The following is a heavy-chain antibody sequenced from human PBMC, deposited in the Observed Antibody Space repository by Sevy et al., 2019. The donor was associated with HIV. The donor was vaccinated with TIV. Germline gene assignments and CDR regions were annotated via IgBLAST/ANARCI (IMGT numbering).Heavy chain of an antibody. Sequence: SLRLSCAASGFTFSSYGMHWVRQAPGKGLEWVAVIWYDGSNKYYADSVKGRFTISRDNSKNTLYLQMNSLRAEETAVYYCARDRLNYYGSGSYYNVNWFDPWGQGTLVTVSS. D-gene: IGHD3-10*01. V-gene: IGHV3-33*01. CDR3: ARDRLNYYGSGSYYNVNWFDP. CDR2: IWYDGSNK. CDR1: GFTFSSYG. J-gene: IGHJ5*02.